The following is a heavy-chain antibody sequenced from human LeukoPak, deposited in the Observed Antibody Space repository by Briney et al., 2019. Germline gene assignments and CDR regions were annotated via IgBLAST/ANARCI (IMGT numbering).Heavy chain of an antibody. D-gene: IGHD3-10*01. V-gene: IGHV3-23*01. Sequence: QSGGSLRLSCAVSGFLFSDCTMSWLRQAPGEGLQWVSAITPNGGFATYAESVKGRFIISRDNSRNTLYLQMNSLRAEDTAVYYCAKPHASGIYLPYDNWGQGTPVTVSS. CDR3: AKPHASGIYLPYDN. CDR1: GFLFSDCT. CDR2: ITPNGGFA. J-gene: IGHJ4*02.